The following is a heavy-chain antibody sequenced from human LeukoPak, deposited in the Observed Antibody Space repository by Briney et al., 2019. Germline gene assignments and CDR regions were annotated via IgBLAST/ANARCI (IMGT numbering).Heavy chain of an antibody. D-gene: IGHD4-17*01. CDR1: GFSVSNYY. CDR2: IRDSGET. CDR3: ARDRAVTQDWVEFDP. Sequence: GGSLRLSCAGSGFSVSNYYMSWVRQAPGKGLEWVSLIRDSGETFYADSVKGRYTISRDNSKNTMYLQMNRLRVEDTAVYFCARDRAVTQDWVEFDPWGQGTLVTVSS. V-gene: IGHV3-66*03. J-gene: IGHJ5*02.